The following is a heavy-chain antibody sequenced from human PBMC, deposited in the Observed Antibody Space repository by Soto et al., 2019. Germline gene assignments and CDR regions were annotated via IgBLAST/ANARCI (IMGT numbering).Heavy chain of an antibody. CDR2: ISGSGGST. CDR3: AKDGVRGDCSSTSCSPGGMDV. J-gene: IGHJ6*02. V-gene: IGHV3-23*01. D-gene: IGHD2-2*01. Sequence: TGGSLRLSCAASGFTFSSYAMSGVRQAPGKGLEWVSAISGSGGSTYYADSVKGRFTISRDNSKNTLYLQMNSLRAEDTAVYYCAKDGVRGDCSSTSCSPGGMDVWGQGTTVTVSS. CDR1: GFTFSSYA.